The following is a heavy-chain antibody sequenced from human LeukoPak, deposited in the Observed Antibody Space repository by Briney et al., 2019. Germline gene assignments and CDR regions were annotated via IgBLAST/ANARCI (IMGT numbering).Heavy chain of an antibody. CDR1: GFTFSSYG. Sequence: PGGSLRLSCAASGFTFSSYGMHWVRQAPGKGPEWVAVIWYDGSNKYYADSVKGRFTISRDNSKNTLYLQMNSLRAEDTAVYYCARDLGYCSSTSCYLTGYYGMDVWGQGTTVTVSS. CDR3: ARDLGYCSSTSCYLTGYYGMDV. CDR2: IWYDGSNK. J-gene: IGHJ6*02. D-gene: IGHD2-2*01. V-gene: IGHV3-33*01.